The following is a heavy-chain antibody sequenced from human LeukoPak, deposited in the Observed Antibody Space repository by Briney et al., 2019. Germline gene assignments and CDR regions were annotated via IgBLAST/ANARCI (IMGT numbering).Heavy chain of an antibody. CDR1: GYTFTSYG. CDR3: AIVQWVNPFVY. J-gene: IGHJ4*02. D-gene: IGHD1-26*01. V-gene: IGHV1-18*01. Sequence: SVNVSCKASGYTFTSYGITWVRQAPGQGLEWMGWISAYNANTNYAQKLQGRVTMNTYTSTSTAYMELRSLRSDDADVYYCAIVQWVNPFVYWGQGALVTVSS. CDR2: ISAYNANT.